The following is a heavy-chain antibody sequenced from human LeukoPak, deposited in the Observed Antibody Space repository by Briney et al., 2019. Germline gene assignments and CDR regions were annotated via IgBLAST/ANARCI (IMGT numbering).Heavy chain of an antibody. V-gene: IGHV3-30*14. CDR1: GFTFSSYA. CDR3: ARGSLETGTGYFDI. J-gene: IGHJ3*02. D-gene: IGHD1/OR15-1a*01. CDR2: ISYDGSNK. Sequence: GRSLRLSCAASGFTFSSYAMHWVRQAPGKGLEWVAVISYDGSNKYYADSVKGRFTISRDNSKNTLYLQMNSLRAEDTAVYYCARGSLETGTGYFDIWGQGTMVNVAS.